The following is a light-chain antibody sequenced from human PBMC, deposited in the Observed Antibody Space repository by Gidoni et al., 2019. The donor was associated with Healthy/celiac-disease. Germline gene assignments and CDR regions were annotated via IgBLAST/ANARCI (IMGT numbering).Light chain of an antibody. CDR2: GAYGAS. V-gene: IGKV3-20*01. CDR3: QQYGSLVT. J-gene: IGKJ4*01. Sequence: IVLPQSPGTLSLSPGERATLSCRASQSVSNGYLAWYQQKPGQAPRLLVYGAYGASTRATGIPDRFSGSGSRTDFTLTIRRLEPEDAAVYYCQQYGSLVTFGGGTKVEIK. CDR1: QSVSNGY.